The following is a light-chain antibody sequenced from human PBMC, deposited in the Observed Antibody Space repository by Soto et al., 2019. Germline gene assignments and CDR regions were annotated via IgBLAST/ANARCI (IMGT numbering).Light chain of an antibody. V-gene: IGLV2-8*01. CDR3: RSKECINKFVV. J-gene: IGLJ2*01. Sequence: QSALTQPPSASGSPGQSVTISCTGTSSDVGGYNYVSWYQQHPGKAPKLMIYEVSKRPSGVPDRFSGSKSGNTSSLTVSGLLGEDKADYTCRSKECINKFVVLGEGTKLTDL. CDR2: EVS. CDR1: SSDVGGYNY.